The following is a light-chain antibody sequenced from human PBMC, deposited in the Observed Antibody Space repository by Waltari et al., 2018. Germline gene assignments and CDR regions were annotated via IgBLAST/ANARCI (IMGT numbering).Light chain of an antibody. CDR2: NAS. CDR3: QQYNSYSPFI. J-gene: IGKJ3*01. V-gene: IGKV1-5*03. Sequence: DIQLTQSPSTLSASVGDRVTITCRASESLGSWLAWYQQKPGKAPKLLIYNASTLENGVPLRFRGSGSGTEFTLTISSLQPDDLATYYCQQYNSYSPFIFGPGTKVDIK. CDR1: ESLGSW.